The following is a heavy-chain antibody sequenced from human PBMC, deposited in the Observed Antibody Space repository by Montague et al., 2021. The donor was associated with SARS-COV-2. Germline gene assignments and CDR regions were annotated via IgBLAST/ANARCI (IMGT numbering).Heavy chain of an antibody. CDR3: ARGDGVVVAAPYI. CDR1: GGSFSGYY. D-gene: IGHD2-15*01. J-gene: IGHJ3*02. CDR2: INHSGST. Sequence: SETLSLTCAVYGGSFSGYYWNWIRQPPGKGLEWIGEINHSGSTNYNPSLKSRVTISVDTSNNQFSLKLTSVTAADTAVYYCARGDGVVVAAPYIWGQGTMVTVSS. V-gene: IGHV4-34*01.